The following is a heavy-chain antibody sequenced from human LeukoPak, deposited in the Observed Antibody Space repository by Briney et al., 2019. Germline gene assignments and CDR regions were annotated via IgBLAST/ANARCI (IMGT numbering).Heavy chain of an antibody. CDR2: ISGDAYHM. V-gene: IGHV3-74*01. Sequence: GGSLRLSCAASGFTFSDYWIHWVRQAPGKGLVWVSRISGDAYHMTYADSVRGRFTISRDNAKNTVFLQMNSLRAEDTAVYYCARAQGTGYFYVDYWGQGTLVTVSS. J-gene: IGHJ4*02. D-gene: IGHD3-9*01. CDR3: ARAQGTGYFYVDY. CDR1: GFTFSDYW.